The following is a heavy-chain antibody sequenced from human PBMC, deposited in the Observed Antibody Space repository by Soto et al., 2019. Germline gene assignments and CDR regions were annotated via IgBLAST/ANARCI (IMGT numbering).Heavy chain of an antibody. Sequence: EAQLVESGGGLVEPGGSLRLSCAASGFTLSTAWMHWVRQAPGRGLEWFGRIKSKTAGGTTDYAAPVRGRFSISRDDSKNMLYLDMNGLKTEDTAVYFCATDRSAYKLQLRYNWFDPWGQGTLVTVSS. CDR1: GFTLSTAW. CDR2: IKSKTAGGTT. CDR3: ATDRSAYKLQLRYNWFDP. D-gene: IGHD1-7*01. V-gene: IGHV3-15*07. J-gene: IGHJ5*02.